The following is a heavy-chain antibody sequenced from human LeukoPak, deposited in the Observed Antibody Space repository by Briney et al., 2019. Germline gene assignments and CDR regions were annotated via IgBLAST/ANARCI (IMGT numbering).Heavy chain of an antibody. CDR3: AKRGGLPPLDYYYYYMDV. V-gene: IGHV3-23*01. CDR2: ISGSGGST. Sequence: GGSLRLSCAASGFTFSSFAMSWVRQAPGKGREWVSAISGSGGSTYYADSVKGRFTISRDNSKNTLYLRMNSLRAEDTAVYYCAKRGGLPPLDYYYYYMDVWGKGTTVTVSS. CDR1: GFTFSSFA. J-gene: IGHJ6*03. D-gene: IGHD2-21*02.